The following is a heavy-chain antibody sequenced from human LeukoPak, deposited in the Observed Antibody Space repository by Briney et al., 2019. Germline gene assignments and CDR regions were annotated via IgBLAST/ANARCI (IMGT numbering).Heavy chain of an antibody. D-gene: IGHD3-22*01. Sequence: PSETLSFTCTVSGGSISSYYWSWIRQPPGKGLEWIGYIYYSGSTNYNPSLKSRVTISVDTSKNQFSLKLSSVTAADTAVYYCVASYYYDSSGYHFSYWGQGTLVTVSS. CDR1: GGSISSYY. CDR2: IYYSGST. J-gene: IGHJ4*02. V-gene: IGHV4-59*01. CDR3: VASYYYDSSGYHFSY.